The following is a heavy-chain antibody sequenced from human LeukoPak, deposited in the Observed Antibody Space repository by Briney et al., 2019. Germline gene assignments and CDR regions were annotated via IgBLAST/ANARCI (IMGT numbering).Heavy chain of an antibody. Sequence: PGGSLRLSCAASGFTFSSYSMNWVRQAPGKGLEWVSSISSSSSYIYYADSVKGRFTISRDNAKNSLYLQMNSLRAEDTAVYYCARARTSIAALDYWGQGTLVTVPS. CDR3: ARARTSIAALDY. CDR2: ISSSSSYI. J-gene: IGHJ4*02. D-gene: IGHD6-6*01. CDR1: GFTFSSYS. V-gene: IGHV3-21*01.